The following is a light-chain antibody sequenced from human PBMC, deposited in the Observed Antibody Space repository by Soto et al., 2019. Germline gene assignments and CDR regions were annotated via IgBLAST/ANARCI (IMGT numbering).Light chain of an antibody. CDR2: DNN. J-gene: IGLJ3*02. CDR3: GTWDGSLSAGV. V-gene: IGLV1-51*01. CDR1: SSNIGRNF. Sequence: QSVLTQPPSVSAAPGQKVTISCSGSSSNIGRNFVSWYQQLPGTAPKLVIYDNNKRPSGIPDRFSGSKSGTSATLGITGLQTGDEADYYCGTWDGSLSAGVFGGGTKLTVL.